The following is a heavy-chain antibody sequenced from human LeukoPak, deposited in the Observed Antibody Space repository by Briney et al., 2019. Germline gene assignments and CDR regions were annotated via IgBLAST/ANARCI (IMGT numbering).Heavy chain of an antibody. J-gene: IGHJ1*01. Sequence: SETLSLTCAVYGGSFSGYYWSWIRQPPGKGLEWIGEINHSGSTNYNPSLKSRVTISVDTSKNQFSLKLSSVTAADTAVYYCARVQYYYDSSGYYYLAEYFQHWGQGTLVTVSS. CDR3: ARVQYYYDSSGYYYLAEYFQH. CDR1: GGSFSGYY. CDR2: INHSGST. D-gene: IGHD3-22*01. V-gene: IGHV4-34*01.